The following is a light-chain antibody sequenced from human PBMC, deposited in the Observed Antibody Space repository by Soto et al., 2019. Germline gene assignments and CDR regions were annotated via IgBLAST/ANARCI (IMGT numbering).Light chain of an antibody. CDR3: MQALQTPT. Sequence: DMVMPQAPLSLPVTPGEPASISCRSSQSLLHSNGYNYLAWYLQKPGQSTQILSYLGSHRASGVPDRFSGSGSGTDFTLKISRVEGEDVGVYFCMQALQTPTFGGGTSVEIK. V-gene: IGKV2-28*01. CDR1: QSLLHSNGYNY. CDR2: LGS. J-gene: IGKJ4*01.